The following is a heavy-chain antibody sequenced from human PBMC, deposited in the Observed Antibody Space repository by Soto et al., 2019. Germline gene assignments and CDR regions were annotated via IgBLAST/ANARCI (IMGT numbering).Heavy chain of an antibody. J-gene: IGHJ4*02. D-gene: IGHD4-4*01. CDR3: VTRSRGLQSSPPRLDS. CDR2: ISGSGSTT. V-gene: IGHV3-23*01. Sequence: EVQLLESGGGLVQPGGSLRLSCAASGLTFSGYGMSWVRQAPGTGLEWVSAISGSGSTTYYADSVKGRFTISRDDYKNSLFLQMNSLRAEDTAVYYCVTRSRGLQSSPPRLDSWGQGTLVTVSS. CDR1: GLTFSGYG.